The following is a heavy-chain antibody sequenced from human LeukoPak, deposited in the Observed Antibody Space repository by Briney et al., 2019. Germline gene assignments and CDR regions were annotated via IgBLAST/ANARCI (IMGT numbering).Heavy chain of an antibody. D-gene: IGHD3-3*01. Sequence: SETLSLSCAVYGGPFSGYYWSWIRQPPGRGLEWIGEINHSGSTNYNPSLKSRVTISVDTSKNQFSLKLSSVTAADTAVYYCARPGGSSWSGASYAFDIWGQGTMVTVSS. V-gene: IGHV4-34*01. J-gene: IGHJ3*02. CDR1: GGPFSGYY. CDR3: ARPGGSSWSGASYAFDI. CDR2: INHSGST.